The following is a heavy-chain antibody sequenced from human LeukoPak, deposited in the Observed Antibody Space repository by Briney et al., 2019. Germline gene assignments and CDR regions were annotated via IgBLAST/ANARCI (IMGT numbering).Heavy chain of an antibody. J-gene: IGHJ6*03. CDR1: GGSFSGYY. CDR3: ARGLRLRFLSSRYYYMDV. V-gene: IGHV4-34*01. CDR2: INHSGST. D-gene: IGHD3-3*01. Sequence: SETLSLTCAVYGGSFSGYYWSWIRQPPGKGLEWIGEINHSGSTNNNTSLKSRVTISVDTSKNQFSLKLSSVTAADTAVYYCARGLRLRFLSSRYYYMDVWGKGTTVTVSS.